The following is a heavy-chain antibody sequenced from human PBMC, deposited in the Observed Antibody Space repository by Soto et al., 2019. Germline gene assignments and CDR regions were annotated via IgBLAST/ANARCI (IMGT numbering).Heavy chain of an antibody. CDR2: INHSGST. D-gene: IGHD2-2*01. Sequence: SETLSLTCTVSDGSISSYYWGWIRQPPGKGLEWIGEINHSGSTNYNPSLKSRVTISVDTSKNQFSLKLSSVTAADTAVYYCARALPVCTSCYSGMDVWGQGTTVTVSS. CDR3: ARALPVCTSCYSGMDV. J-gene: IGHJ6*02. V-gene: IGHV4-34*01. CDR1: DGSISSYY.